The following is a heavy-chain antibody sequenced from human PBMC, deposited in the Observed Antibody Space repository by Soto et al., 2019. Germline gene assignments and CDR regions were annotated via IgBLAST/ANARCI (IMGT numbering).Heavy chain of an antibody. Sequence: EVQLVESGGGLVQPGGSLRLSCAASRFTFSSYWMSWVRQAPGKGLEWVANIKQDGSENYYVDSVKGRFTISRDNSKNSLYLQMNSLRAEDTAVYYCARVWGNWNYYYYYGMDVWGQGTTVTVSS. CDR3: ARVWGNWNYYYYYGMDV. V-gene: IGHV3-7*01. CDR2: IKQDGSEN. D-gene: IGHD1-20*01. J-gene: IGHJ6*02. CDR1: RFTFSSYW.